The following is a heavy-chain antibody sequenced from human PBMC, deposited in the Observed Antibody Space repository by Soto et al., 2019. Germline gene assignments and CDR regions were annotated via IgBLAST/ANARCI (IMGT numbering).Heavy chain of an antibody. CDR1: GGSFSGYY. CDR2: INHSGST. CDR3: ARARCTSGYSSGSQHYYYYGMDV. J-gene: IGHJ6*02. D-gene: IGHD6-19*01. V-gene: IGHV4-34*01. Sequence: SETLSLTCAVYGGSFSGYYWSWIRQPPGKGLEWIGEINHSGSTNYNPSLKSRVTISVDTSKNQFSLKLSSVTAADTAVYYCARARCTSGYSSGSQHYYYYGMDVWGQGTTVTVSS.